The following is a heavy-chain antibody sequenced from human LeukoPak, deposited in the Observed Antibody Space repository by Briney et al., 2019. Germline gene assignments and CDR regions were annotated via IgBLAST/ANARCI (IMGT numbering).Heavy chain of an antibody. CDR2: IKQDGSEK. D-gene: IGHD2-21*01. CDR3: AREEVRSFDN. CDR1: GFPFSSYW. Sequence: GGSLRLSCVASGFPFSSYWMTWVRQAPGKGLEWVANIKQDGSEKYYMSSVRGRFTISRDNAKNSLYLQMNNVRAEDTAVYYCAREEVRSFDNWGQGTLVTVSS. V-gene: IGHV3-7*03. J-gene: IGHJ4*02.